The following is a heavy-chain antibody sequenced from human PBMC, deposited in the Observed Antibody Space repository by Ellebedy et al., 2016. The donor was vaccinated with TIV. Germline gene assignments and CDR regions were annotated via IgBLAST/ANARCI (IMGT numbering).Heavy chain of an antibody. Sequence: PSETLSLTCMGPGGPISRYDWSWTRQPPRRGPAWMGNLCSTGTTNYNPSLQSRVTITLDTSKNQFSLRLTSVTAADTAVYYCARIGGVSFGERPIDYWGQGTLVTVSS. CDR2: LCSTGTT. CDR1: GGPISRYD. V-gene: IGHV4-59*01. D-gene: IGHD3-10*01. CDR3: ARIGGVSFGERPIDY. J-gene: IGHJ4*02.